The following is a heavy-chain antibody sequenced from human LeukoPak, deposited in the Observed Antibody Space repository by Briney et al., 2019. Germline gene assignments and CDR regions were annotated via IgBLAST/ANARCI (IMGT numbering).Heavy chain of an antibody. V-gene: IGHV1-69*13. CDR1: GGTFSSYA. D-gene: IGHD3-22*01. J-gene: IGHJ6*02. CDR3: ASRYDSSGYGPKNYYYYGMDV. Sequence: ASVKVSCKASGGTFSSYAISWVRQAPGQGLEWKGGIIPIFGTANYAQKFQGRVTITADESTSTAYMELSSLRSEDTAVYYCASRYDSSGYGPKNYYYYGMDVWGQGTTVTVSS. CDR2: IIPIFGTA.